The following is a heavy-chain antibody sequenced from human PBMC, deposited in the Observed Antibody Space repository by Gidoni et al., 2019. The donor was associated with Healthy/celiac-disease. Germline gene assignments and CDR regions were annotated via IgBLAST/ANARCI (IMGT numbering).Heavy chain of an antibody. V-gene: IGHV4-39*01. CDR1: GGPLSSSSYY. Sequence: QLQLQESGPGLVKPSETLSLPCTVSGGPLSSSSYYWGWIRQPPGKGLEWIGSIYYSGSTYYNPSLKSRVTISVDTSKNQFSLKLSSVTAADTAVYYCARHLRFLEWLPIPLYGMDVWGQGTTVTVSS. CDR2: IYYSGST. CDR3: ARHLRFLEWLPIPLYGMDV. D-gene: IGHD3-3*01. J-gene: IGHJ6*02.